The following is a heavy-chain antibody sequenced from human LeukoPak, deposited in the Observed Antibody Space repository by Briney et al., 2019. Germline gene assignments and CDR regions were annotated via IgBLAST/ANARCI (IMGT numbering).Heavy chain of an antibody. CDR2: IYSDGVT. CDR1: GFIVNSYA. Sequence: GGSLRLSCAASGFIVNSYAMSWVRQAPGKGLAWVSLIYSDGVTQYADSVKGRFTISRDNSKNTLYLQMNSLRDEDTAVYFCARDRAEGKTWVELDPWGQGTLVTVSS. J-gene: IGHJ5*02. V-gene: IGHV3-66*02. CDR3: ARDRAEGKTWVELDP.